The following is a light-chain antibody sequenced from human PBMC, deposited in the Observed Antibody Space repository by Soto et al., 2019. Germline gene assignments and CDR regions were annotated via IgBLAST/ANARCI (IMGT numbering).Light chain of an antibody. CDR3: SSYTTTTRL. J-gene: IGLJ7*01. CDR1: SSDIGSNNY. Sequence: QSVLTQPASVSGSTGQSITISCTGASSDIGSNNYVSWFQQRPGKAPTLIIYEVSNRPSGVSTHFSGSKSGNTASLTISGLLPEAEAEYYCSSYTTTTRLFGGGTQLTVL. CDR2: EVS. V-gene: IGLV2-14*01.